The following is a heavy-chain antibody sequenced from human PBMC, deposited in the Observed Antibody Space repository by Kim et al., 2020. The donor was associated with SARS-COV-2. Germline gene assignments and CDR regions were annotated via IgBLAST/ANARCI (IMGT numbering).Heavy chain of an antibody. J-gene: IGHJ4*02. CDR1: GFTFSSYS. CDR3: ARVPTSGWSSFDF. CDR2: ISSSSSYI. V-gene: IGHV3-21*04. D-gene: IGHD6-19*01. Sequence: GGSLRLSCAASGFTFSSYSMNWVRQAPGKGLEWISSISSSSSYIYYADPAKGRFTISRDNARASLYLQMNSLRAEDTAVYYCARVPTSGWSSFDFWGQG.